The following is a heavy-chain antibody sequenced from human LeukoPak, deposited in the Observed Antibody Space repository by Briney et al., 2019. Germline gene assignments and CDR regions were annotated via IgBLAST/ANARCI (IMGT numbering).Heavy chain of an antibody. CDR3: ARGTGTRIYYYYYYMDV. Sequence: SETLSLTCAVYGGSFSGYYWSWIRQPPGKGLEWIGEINHSGSTNYNPSLKSRVTISVDTSKNQFSLKLSSVTAADTAVYYCARGTGTRIYYYYYYMDVWGKGTTVTVSS. J-gene: IGHJ6*03. CDR2: INHSGST. CDR1: GGSFSGYY. D-gene: IGHD1-7*01. V-gene: IGHV4-34*01.